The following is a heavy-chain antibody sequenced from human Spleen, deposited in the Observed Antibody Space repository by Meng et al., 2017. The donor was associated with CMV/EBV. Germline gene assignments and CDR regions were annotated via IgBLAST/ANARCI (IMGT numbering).Heavy chain of an antibody. CDR3: AREGVVGTTIYFDS. CDR2: IIPIFGTA. CDR1: GGTFSNYG. Sequence: KASGGTFSNYGVNWVRQAPGQGLEWMGGIIPIFGTANYAQKFQGRVTITTDESTTTAYMELSSLRSDDTAVYYCAREGVVGTTIYFDSWGQGTLVTVSS. J-gene: IGHJ4*02. D-gene: IGHD1-1*01. V-gene: IGHV1-69*05.